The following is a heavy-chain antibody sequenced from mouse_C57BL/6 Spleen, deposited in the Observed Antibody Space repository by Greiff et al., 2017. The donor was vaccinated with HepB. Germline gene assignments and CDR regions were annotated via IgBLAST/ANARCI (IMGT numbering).Heavy chain of an antibody. D-gene: IGHD1-1*01. CDR2: IDPSDSYT. CDR3: ARCYYGSSRYFDV. CDR1: GYTFTSYW. J-gene: IGHJ1*03. V-gene: IGHV1-69*01. Sequence: VQLQQPGAELVMPGASVKLSCKASGYTFTSYWMHWVKQRPGQGLEWIGEIDPSDSYTNYNQKFKGKSTLTVDKSSSTAYMQLSSLTSEDSAVYYCARCYYGSSRYFDVWGTGTTVTVSS.